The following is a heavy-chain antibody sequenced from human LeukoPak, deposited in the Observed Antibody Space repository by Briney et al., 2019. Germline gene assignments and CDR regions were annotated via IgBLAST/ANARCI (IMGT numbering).Heavy chain of an antibody. J-gene: IGHJ5*02. CDR2: INHSGST. D-gene: IGHD6-6*01. Sequence: SETLSLTCAVYGGSFSGYYWSWIRQPPGKGLEWIGEINHSGSTNYNPSLKSRVTISVDTSKNQFSLKLSSVTAADTAVYYCARVALAARPGWFDPWGQGTLVTVSS. V-gene: IGHV4-34*01. CDR1: GGSFSGYY. CDR3: ARVALAARPGWFDP.